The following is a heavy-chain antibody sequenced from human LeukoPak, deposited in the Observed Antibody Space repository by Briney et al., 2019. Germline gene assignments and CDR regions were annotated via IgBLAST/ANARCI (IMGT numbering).Heavy chain of an antibody. D-gene: IGHD6-13*01. V-gene: IGHV4-59*01. J-gene: IGHJ4*02. Sequence: SETLSLTCTVSGVSISSYYWSWIRQPPGKGLEWIGYIHYSGTTSYNSSLQSRVTISVDTSKNQFSLKLSSVTAADTAVYYCARGSLSSSWYLYDYWGQGTLVTVSS. CDR2: IHYSGTT. CDR1: GVSISSYY. CDR3: ARGSLSSSWYLYDY.